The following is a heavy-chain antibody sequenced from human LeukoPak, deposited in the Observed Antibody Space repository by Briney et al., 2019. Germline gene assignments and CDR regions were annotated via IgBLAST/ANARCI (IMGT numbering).Heavy chain of an antibody. V-gene: IGHV1-2*02. CDR3: ATDNYGTLDY. CDR2: IDPRCGAT. Sequence: ASVKVSCKASGYTFTAYYIRWVRRAPGQGLEWMAWIDPRCGATKCTQKFQGRVTMTRDTSITTVYLELNGLTFDDTAVYYCATDNYGTLDYWGQGTLVTVSS. D-gene: IGHD3-10*01. CDR1: GYTFTAYY. J-gene: IGHJ4*02.